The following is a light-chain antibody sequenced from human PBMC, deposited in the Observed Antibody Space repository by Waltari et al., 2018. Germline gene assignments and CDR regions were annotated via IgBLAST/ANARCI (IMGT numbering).Light chain of an antibody. Sequence: QSALTQPASLSGSPGQSITISCPGASSDVGGYDFVSCYQQHPGTSPKLLIFDVIHRPSGVSNRFSGSKSGNTASLTISGLQPEDEADYYCGSYTSTSAQYLFGGGTKVTVL. CDR2: DVI. CDR1: SSDVGGYDF. J-gene: IGLJ6*01. V-gene: IGLV2-14*03. CDR3: GSYTSTSAQYL.